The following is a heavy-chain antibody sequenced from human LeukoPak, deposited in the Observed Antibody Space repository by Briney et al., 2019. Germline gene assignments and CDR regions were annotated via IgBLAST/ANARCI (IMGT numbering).Heavy chain of an antibody. Sequence: ASVKVSCKASGYTFTNFYIHWVRQAPGQGLEWMGRINPDTGGTNFAQKFQDRVTVTRDTSISTAFLELSSLTSGDAAVHYCVTSFDYSDFYWGQGTLVTVS. V-gene: IGHV1-2*06. CDR2: INPDTGGT. D-gene: IGHD4-11*01. J-gene: IGHJ4*02. CDR1: GYTFTNFY. CDR3: VTSFDYSDFY.